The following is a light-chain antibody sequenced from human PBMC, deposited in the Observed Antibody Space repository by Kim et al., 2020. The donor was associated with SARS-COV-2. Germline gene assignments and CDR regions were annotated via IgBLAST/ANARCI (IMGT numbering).Light chain of an antibody. CDR1: QSLVHRDGNTY. CDR3: MQSTHWPYT. J-gene: IGKJ2*01. Sequence: QTASIACMSSQSLVHRDGNTYLNWFQQRPGQSPRRLIYRVSNRDSGVPDRFSGGVSGADFTLNISSVEVEDIGVYFCMQSTHWPYTFGQGTKLEI. V-gene: IGKV2-30*02. CDR2: RVS.